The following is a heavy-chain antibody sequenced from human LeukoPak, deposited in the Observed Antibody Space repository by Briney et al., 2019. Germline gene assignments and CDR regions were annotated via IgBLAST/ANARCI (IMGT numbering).Heavy chain of an antibody. Sequence: PSETLSLTCTVSGASISSSSYCWGWIRQPPGKGLEWIGSIYYSGSTFYNPSLKSRVTISVDTSKNHFSLRLNSVTAADTAVYYCARARKVVYFGAPWFDSWGQGTLVTVSS. CDR1: GASISSSSYC. D-gene: IGHD2-15*01. J-gene: IGHJ5*01. V-gene: IGHV4-39*01. CDR2: IYYSGST. CDR3: ARARKVVYFGAPWFDS.